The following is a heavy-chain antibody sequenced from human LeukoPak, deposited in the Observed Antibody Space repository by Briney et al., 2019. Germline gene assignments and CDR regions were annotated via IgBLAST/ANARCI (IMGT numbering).Heavy chain of an antibody. CDR3: ARKGPLRDNIPFMDV. V-gene: IGHV4-34*01. J-gene: IGHJ6*03. CDR2: INHSGST. CDR1: GGSFSGFY. Sequence: SETLSLTCAVYGGSFSGFYWSWIRQPPGKGLEWIGEINHSGSTNYNPSLKSRVTISVDTSKNQFSLKVSSVTAADTAVYYCARKGPLRDNIPFMDVWGKATTVTVSS. D-gene: IGHD4-17*01.